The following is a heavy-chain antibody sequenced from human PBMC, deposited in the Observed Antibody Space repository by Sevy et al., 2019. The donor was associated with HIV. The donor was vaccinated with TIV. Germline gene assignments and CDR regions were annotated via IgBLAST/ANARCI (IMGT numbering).Heavy chain of an antibody. V-gene: IGHV3-11*01. CDR2: ISSSGSTI. J-gene: IGHJ6*02. CDR1: GFTFSDYY. D-gene: IGHD6-6*01. CDR3: ASRGYSSSSGPDSYGMDV. Sequence: WGSLRLSCAASGFTFSDYYMSWIRQAPGKGLEWVSYISSSGSTIYYADSVKGRFTISRDNAKNSLYLQMNSLRAEDTAVYYCASRGYSSSSGPDSYGMDVWGQGTTVTVSS.